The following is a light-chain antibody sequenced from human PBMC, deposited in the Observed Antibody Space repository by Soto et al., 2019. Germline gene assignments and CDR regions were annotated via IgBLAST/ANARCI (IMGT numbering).Light chain of an antibody. Sequence: QSVLTQPPSVSGAPGQRVPISCTGSSSNIGAGYDVHWYQQLPGTAPKLLIYGNSNRPSGVPDRFSGSKSGTSASLAITGLQAEDEADYYGQSYDSSLSGYVVFGGGTKLTVL. CDR2: GNS. V-gene: IGLV1-40*01. CDR3: QSYDSSLSGYVV. J-gene: IGLJ2*01. CDR1: SSNIGAGYD.